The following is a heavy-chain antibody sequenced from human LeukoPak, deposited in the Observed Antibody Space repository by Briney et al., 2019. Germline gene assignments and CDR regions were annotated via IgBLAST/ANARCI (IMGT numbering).Heavy chain of an antibody. J-gene: IGHJ4*02. V-gene: IGHV3-30*02. CDR2: IHYDGSNK. Sequence: PGGSLRLSCAASGFTFSGFGMHWVRQAPGKGLEWVAFIHYDGSNKYYADSVKGRFTISRDNSKNTLYLQMNSLRAEDTAVYYCAKPAISSRGWYYDYWGQGTLVTVSS. D-gene: IGHD6-19*01. CDR1: GFTFSGFG. CDR3: AKPAISSRGWYYDY.